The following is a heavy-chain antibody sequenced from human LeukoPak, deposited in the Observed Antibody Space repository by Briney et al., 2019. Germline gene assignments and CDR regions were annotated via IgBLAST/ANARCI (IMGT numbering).Heavy chain of an antibody. CDR3: TRDLMDYDVSTGLHHYYMDV. CDR1: GFTFTSYW. D-gene: IGHD3-9*01. Sequence: PGGSLRLSCAASGFTFTSYWMSWVRQAPGKGLEWVANIKQDGSEKYYVDSVKGRFTISRDNAKNSLSLQMNSLRAEDTAVYYCTRDLMDYDVSTGLHHYYMDVWGQGTTVTVSS. CDR2: IKQDGSEK. V-gene: IGHV3-7*01. J-gene: IGHJ6*02.